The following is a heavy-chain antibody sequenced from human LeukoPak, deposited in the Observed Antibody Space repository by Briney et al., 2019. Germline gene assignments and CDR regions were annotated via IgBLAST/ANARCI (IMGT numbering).Heavy chain of an antibody. Sequence: ASVKVSCKASGGTFSSYAISWVRQAPGQGLEWMGGIIPMLGTSNYAQKFQGRVTITTDESTTTAYMELSSPRSEDTAVYYCATERGYSGFFDYWGQGTLVTVSS. V-gene: IGHV1-69*05. CDR1: GGTFSSYA. CDR2: IIPMLGTS. CDR3: ATERGYSGFFDY. J-gene: IGHJ4*02. D-gene: IGHD5-12*01.